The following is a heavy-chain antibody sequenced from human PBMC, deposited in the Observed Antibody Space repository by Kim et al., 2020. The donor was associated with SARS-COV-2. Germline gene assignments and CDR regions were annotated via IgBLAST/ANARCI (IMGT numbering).Heavy chain of an antibody. Sequence: YDGSNKYYADSVKGRFTISRDNSKNTLYLQMNSLRAEDTAVYYCAREHDYWGQGTLVTVSS. CDR2: YDGSNK. J-gene: IGHJ4*02. CDR3: AREHDY. V-gene: IGHV3-33*01.